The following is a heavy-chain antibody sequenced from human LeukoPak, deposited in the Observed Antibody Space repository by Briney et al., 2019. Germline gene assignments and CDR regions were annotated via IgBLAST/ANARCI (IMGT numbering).Heavy chain of an antibody. CDR3: AKPIDSNRYYSFVN. D-gene: IGHD3-22*01. Sequence: GGSLRLSCAASGFMFSHYAMTWVRQAPGKGLEWVSTINNAYSAYYSDSVEGRFTISRDNSRNTLYLQMSGLRAEDTAVYYCAKPIDSNRYYSFVNWGQGTQVTVSS. CDR1: GFMFSHYA. V-gene: IGHV3-23*01. CDR2: INNAYSA. J-gene: IGHJ4*02.